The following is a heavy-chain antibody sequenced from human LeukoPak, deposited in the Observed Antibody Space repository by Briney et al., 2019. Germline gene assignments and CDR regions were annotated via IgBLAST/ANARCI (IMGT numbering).Heavy chain of an antibody. CDR1: GYSFASYS. V-gene: IGHV1-18*01. J-gene: IGHJ4*02. CDR3: ARGQYFFDY. CDR2: ISANNRNT. Sequence: ASVKVSFKASGYSFASYSISWVRQAPGQGLEWMGWISANNRNTNFAQELHGRVTMTTDTSTSTAYMELRSLSSDDTAVYYCARGQYFFDYWGQGTLVTVSS.